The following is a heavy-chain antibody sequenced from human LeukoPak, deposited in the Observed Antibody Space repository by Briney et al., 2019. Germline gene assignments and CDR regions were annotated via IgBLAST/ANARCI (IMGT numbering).Heavy chain of an antibody. CDR1: GFTFRGYS. J-gene: IGHJ4*02. Sequence: GGSLRLSCAASGFTFRGYSMNWVRQAPGKGLEWVSSISSSSSYIHYADSVKGRFTISRDNAKNSLYLQMNSLRAEDTAVYYCAREWTSTVVFDYWGQGTLVTVSS. CDR3: AREWTSTVVFDY. V-gene: IGHV3-21*01. CDR2: ISSSSSYI. D-gene: IGHD4-23*01.